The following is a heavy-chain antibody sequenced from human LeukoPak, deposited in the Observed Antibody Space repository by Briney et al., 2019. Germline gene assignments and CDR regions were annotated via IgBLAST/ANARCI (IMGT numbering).Heavy chain of an antibody. CDR2: INPIFGTA. Sequence: SVKVSCKASGGTFSSYTISWVRHAPGQGLEWMGGINPIFGTANHAQEFQGRVTITADESTSTAYMELSSLRSEYTAVYYCARDHRAGGYLYYFDYWGQGALVSVSS. V-gene: IGHV1-69*01. CDR1: GGTFSSYT. CDR3: ARDHRAGGYLYYFDY. D-gene: IGHD5-12*01. J-gene: IGHJ4*02.